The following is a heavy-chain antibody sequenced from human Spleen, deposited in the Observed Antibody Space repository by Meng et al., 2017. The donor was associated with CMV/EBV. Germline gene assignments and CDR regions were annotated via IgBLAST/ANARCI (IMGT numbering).Heavy chain of an antibody. Sequence: GGSLRLSCAASGFTFISYGMHWVRQAPGKGLEWVAGIWYDGRNKYYADSVKGRFTISRDNSNNTLYLQMNTLRAEDTAVYYCAKDQSRARLLVYYYFYGMDVWGQGTTVTVSS. D-gene: IGHD6-6*01. V-gene: IGHV3-33*06. CDR1: GFTFISYG. CDR2: IWYDGRNK. J-gene: IGHJ6*02. CDR3: AKDQSRARLLVYYYFYGMDV.